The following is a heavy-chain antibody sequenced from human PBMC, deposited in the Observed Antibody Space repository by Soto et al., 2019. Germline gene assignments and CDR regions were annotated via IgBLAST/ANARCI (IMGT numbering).Heavy chain of an antibody. CDR2: IYWDDDK. Sequence: QITLKESGPTLVKPTQTLTLTCTFSGFSLSTSGVGVGWIRQPPGKALEWLALIYWDDDKRYSPSLKSRLTITKDTSKNQVVLTMTNMDPVDTATYYCEHSYGPAIAGGNYYYYYYMDVWGKGTTVTVSS. CDR3: EHSYGPAIAGGNYYYYYYMDV. CDR1: GFSLSTSGVG. D-gene: IGHD6-13*01. V-gene: IGHV2-5*02. J-gene: IGHJ6*03.